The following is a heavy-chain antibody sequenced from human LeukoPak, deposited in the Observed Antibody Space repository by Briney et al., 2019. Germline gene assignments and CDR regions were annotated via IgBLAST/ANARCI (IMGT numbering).Heavy chain of an antibody. CDR2: VIPRFRAA. CDR1: GDTFSNYA. Sequence: GSSVKVSCKASGDTFSNYAVSWVRQAPGQGLDWLGGVIPRFRAANYAQEFQGRVTITTDESTSTSYMELSSLRSDDTAVYFCARGTYCIGGSCRSPYYYYYYMDVWGKGTTVTVSS. J-gene: IGHJ6*03. CDR3: ARGTYCIGGSCRSPYYYYYYMDV. D-gene: IGHD2-15*01. V-gene: IGHV1-69*05.